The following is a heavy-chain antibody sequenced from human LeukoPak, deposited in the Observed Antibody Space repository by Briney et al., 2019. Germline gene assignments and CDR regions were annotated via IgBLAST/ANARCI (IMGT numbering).Heavy chain of an antibody. V-gene: IGHV4-59*01. CDR3: AREDVWGNNRPKGHFGY. CDR2: IYGRGST. CDR1: GGSISRYY. J-gene: IGHJ4*02. Sequence: SETLSLTCTVSGGSISRYYWSWIRQPPGKGLEWIGYIYGRGSTNYNPSLKSRVTVSVDTSKNQFSLNLNSVTAADTAVYYCAREDVWGNNRPKGHFGYWGQGTLVTVSS. D-gene: IGHD3-16*02.